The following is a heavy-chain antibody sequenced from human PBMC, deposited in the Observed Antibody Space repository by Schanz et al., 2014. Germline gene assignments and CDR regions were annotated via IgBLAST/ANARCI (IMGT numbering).Heavy chain of an antibody. CDR1: GFTFSSYA. V-gene: IGHV4-59*01. CDR2: IYYSGTT. J-gene: IGHJ3*01. D-gene: IGHD3-10*01. Sequence: VQLLDSGGGLVQPGGSLRLSCAASGFTFSSYAMSWIRQSPGKGLEWIGSIYYSGTTNYSPSLNSRVTISLDMSKKSFSLNLSSVTTADAAVYYCARDPWVGEKDAFDFWGQGTMVIVSS. CDR3: ARDPWVGEKDAFDF.